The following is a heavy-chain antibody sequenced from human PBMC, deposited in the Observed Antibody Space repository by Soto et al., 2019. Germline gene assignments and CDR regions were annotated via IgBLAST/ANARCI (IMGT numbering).Heavy chain of an antibody. Sequence: SGPTLVNPTQTLTLTCAFSGFSLSTSGVGVGWIRQPPGKALEWLALIYWNDDKRYRPSLKSRLTITKDTSKNQVVFTMTNMDHVDTAGYHSLHGSGPPIADYAFDIWGQGAMVTVS. CDR1: GFSLSTSGVG. CDR2: IYWNDDK. D-gene: IGHD6-25*01. J-gene: IGHJ3*02. CDR3: LHGSGPPIADYAFDI. V-gene: IGHV2-5*01.